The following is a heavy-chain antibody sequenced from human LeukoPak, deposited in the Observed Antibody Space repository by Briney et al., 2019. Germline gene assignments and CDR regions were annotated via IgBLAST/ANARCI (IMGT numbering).Heavy chain of an antibody. Sequence: EASVKVSCKASGYTFTGYYMHWVRQAPGQGLEWMGWINPNSGGTNYSQKFQGRVTITRDTSASTAYMELSSLRSEDTAVYYCARDSGYDNFDYWGQGTLVTVSS. CDR2: INPNSGGT. CDR3: ARDSGYDNFDY. D-gene: IGHD5-12*01. J-gene: IGHJ4*02. CDR1: GYTFTGYY. V-gene: IGHV1-2*02.